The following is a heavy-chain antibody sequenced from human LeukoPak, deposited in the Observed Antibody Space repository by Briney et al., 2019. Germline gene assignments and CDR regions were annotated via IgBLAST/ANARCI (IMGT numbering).Heavy chain of an antibody. D-gene: IGHD3-10*01. J-gene: IGHJ6*03. CDR2: INPDSGGT. Sequence: ASVKVSCKASGYTFTDYYIHWVRQAPGQGLEWMGWINPDSGGTKYAQKFQGRVTMTRDTSISTAYMVLSTLRSDDTAVYYCARDTVLFGDPFYYYMDVWGKGTTVTVSS. CDR1: GYTFTDYY. CDR3: ARDTVLFGDPFYYYMDV. V-gene: IGHV1-2*02.